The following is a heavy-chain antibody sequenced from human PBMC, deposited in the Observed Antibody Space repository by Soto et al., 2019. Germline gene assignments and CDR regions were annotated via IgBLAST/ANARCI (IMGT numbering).Heavy chain of an antibody. V-gene: IGHV3-48*01. J-gene: IGHJ4*02. Sequence: EVQLVESGGGLVQPGGSLRLSCTASGFTFNTYTMNWVRQAPGKGLEWISYIGTSTTNTHYADSVRGRFTISRDDAKESLYLKINSLRAEDAAVFYGARDKNGSFAYWGGGALYTVS. D-gene: IGHD1-26*01. CDR1: GFTFNTYT. CDR3: ARDKNGSFAY. CDR2: IGTSTTNT.